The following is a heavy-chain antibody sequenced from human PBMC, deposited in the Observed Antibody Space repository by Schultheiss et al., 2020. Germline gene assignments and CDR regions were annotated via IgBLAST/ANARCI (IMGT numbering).Heavy chain of an antibody. J-gene: IGHJ4*02. Sequence: GESLKISCKASGYTFTGYYMHWVRQAPGQGLEWMGWINPNSGGTNYAQKFQGRVTMTRDTSISTVYMELSRLRSDDTAVYYCARDPRRSAIDYWGQGTLVTVSS. CDR3: ARDPRRSAIDY. CDR1: GYTFTGYY. CDR2: INPNSGGT. V-gene: IGHV1-2*02.